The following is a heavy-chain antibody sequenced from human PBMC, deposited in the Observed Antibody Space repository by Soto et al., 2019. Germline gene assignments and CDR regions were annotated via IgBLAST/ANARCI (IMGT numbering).Heavy chain of an antibody. J-gene: IGHJ5*02. CDR1: GYTFTGYY. V-gene: IGHV1-2*04. CDR2: INPNSGGA. Sequence: ASVKVSCKASGYTFTGYYMHWVRQAPGQGLEWMGWINPNSGGANYAQKFQGWVTMTRDTSISTAYMELSRLRSDDTAVLYCARGYCSGGSCYSRPRWFDPWGQGTLVTVSS. CDR3: ARGYCSGGSCYSRPRWFDP. D-gene: IGHD2-15*01.